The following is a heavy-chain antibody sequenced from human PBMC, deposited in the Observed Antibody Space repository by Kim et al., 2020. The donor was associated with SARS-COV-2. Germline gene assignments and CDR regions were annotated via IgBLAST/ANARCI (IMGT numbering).Heavy chain of an antibody. CDR3: ARGRSVDY. Sequence: GGSLRLSCAVSGFTFNNYWMTWVRQAPGKGLEWVANIKPDGSEKNYVDSVKGRFTISRDNAKNSLYLQMNSLRAEDTAVYYCARGRSVDYWGQGTLVTVSS. V-gene: IGHV3-7*01. CDR1: GFTFNNYW. J-gene: IGHJ4*02. D-gene: IGHD1-26*01. CDR2: IKPDGSEK.